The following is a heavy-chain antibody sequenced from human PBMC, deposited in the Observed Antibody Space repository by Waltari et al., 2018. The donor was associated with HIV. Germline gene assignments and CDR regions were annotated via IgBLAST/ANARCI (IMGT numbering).Heavy chain of an antibody. V-gene: IGHV4-38-2*02. CDR3: ARERGGYDILTGYWEVDV. J-gene: IGHJ6*02. D-gene: IGHD3-9*01. Sequence: QVQLQESGPGLVKPSETLSLTCAVPDYSISSGYYWGWIRQPPGKGLECIGSIYHSGSTYYNPSLKSRVTISVDTSKNQFSLKLSSVTAADTAVYYCARERGGYDILTGYWEVDVWGQGTTVTVSS. CDR2: IYHSGST. CDR1: DYSISSGYY.